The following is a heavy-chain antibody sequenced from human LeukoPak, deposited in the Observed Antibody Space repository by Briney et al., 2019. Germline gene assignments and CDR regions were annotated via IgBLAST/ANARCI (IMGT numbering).Heavy chain of an antibody. CDR3: ATRVPAAPYYYYYGMDV. D-gene: IGHD2-2*01. V-gene: IGHV4-31*03. CDR2: IYYSGST. CDR1: GGSISSGGYY. J-gene: IGHJ6*02. Sequence: PSETLSLTCTVSGGSISSGGYYWSWIRQHPGKGMEWIGDIYYSGSTYYNPSLKSRVTISVDTSKNQFSLKLSSVTAADTAVYYCATRVPAAPYYYYYGMDVWGQGTTVTVSS.